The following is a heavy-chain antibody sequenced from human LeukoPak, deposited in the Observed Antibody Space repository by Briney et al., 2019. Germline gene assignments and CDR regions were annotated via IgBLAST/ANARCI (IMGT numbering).Heavy chain of an antibody. Sequence: GGSLRLSCAASGFSFSNYWMSWVRQAPGKGLEWVANIKKDGSEKYYVDSVKGRFSISRDNAKNSLYLQMNSLRVEDTAVYYCATYSSSNGREFQYWGQGTLVTVSS. CDR1: GFSFSNYW. CDR3: ATYSSSNGREFQY. CDR2: IKKDGSEK. D-gene: IGHD2-2*01. V-gene: IGHV3-7*01. J-gene: IGHJ1*01.